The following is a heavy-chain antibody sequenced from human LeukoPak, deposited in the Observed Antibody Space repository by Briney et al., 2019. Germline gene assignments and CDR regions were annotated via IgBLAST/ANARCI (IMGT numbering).Heavy chain of an antibody. CDR3: ARVAYCSSTSCYTGAFDI. J-gene: IGHJ3*02. CDR2: INPSGGST. Sequence: ASVKVSCKASGYAFTSYYMHWVRQAPGQGLEWMGIINPSGGSTSYAQKFQGRVTMTRDMSTSTVYMELSSLRSGDTAVYYCARVAYCSSTSCYTGAFDIWGQGTMVTVSS. V-gene: IGHV1-46*01. D-gene: IGHD2-2*02. CDR1: GYAFTSYY.